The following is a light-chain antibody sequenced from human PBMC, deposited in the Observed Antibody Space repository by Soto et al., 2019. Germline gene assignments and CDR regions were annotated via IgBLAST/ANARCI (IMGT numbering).Light chain of an antibody. V-gene: IGLV2-8*01. Sequence: QSVLTQPRSASGSPGQSVTISCTGTSSDVAGYNYVSWYQQHPGKAPKLMVYEVSKRPSGVPDRFSGSKSGNTASLTVSGLQAEDEADYYCSSYAGSNNLIFGGGTQLTVL. CDR3: SSYAGSNNLI. CDR2: EVS. CDR1: SSDVAGYNY. J-gene: IGLJ2*01.